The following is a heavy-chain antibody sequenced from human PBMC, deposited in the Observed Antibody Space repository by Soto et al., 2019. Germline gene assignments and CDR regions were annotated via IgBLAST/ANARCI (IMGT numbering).Heavy chain of an antibody. CDR2: ISGSGGGA. V-gene: IGHV3-23*01. CDR3: AKTGGRGWHLTD. CDR1: GFTFSNYA. D-gene: IGHD6-19*01. Sequence: EVQMLESGGGSVQPGGSLRLSCAVSGFTFSNYAMTWVHQAPGKGLEWVSHISGSGGGADYADSVKGRFTISRDNSKNTLYLQMNNLRAEDTALYYCAKTGGRGWHLTDWGQGTLVSVSS. J-gene: IGHJ4*02.